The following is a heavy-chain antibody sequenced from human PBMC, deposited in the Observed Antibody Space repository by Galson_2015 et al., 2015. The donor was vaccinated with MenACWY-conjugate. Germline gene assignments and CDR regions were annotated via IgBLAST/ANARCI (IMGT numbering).Heavy chain of an antibody. CDR2: INEDGSDK. J-gene: IGHJ4*01. CDR3: ARGGN. V-gene: IGHV3-7*03. D-gene: IGHD4-23*01. CDR1: GFRISSQW. Sequence: SLRLSCAASGFRISSQWLSWVRQAPGKGPECVASINEDGSDKSYMDSVKGRFTISRDNAQNSLSLQMNSLSVEDTAVYCCARGGNWGHGTLVTVSS.